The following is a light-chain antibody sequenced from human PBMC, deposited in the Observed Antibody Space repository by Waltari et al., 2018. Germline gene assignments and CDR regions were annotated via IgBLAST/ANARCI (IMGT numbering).Light chain of an antibody. J-gene: IGKJ1*01. CDR1: QSVSSY. Sequence: EIVLTQSPATLSLSPGERATLSCRASQSVSSYLAWYQQQPGQAPRLLIYYASNRATGIPARFSGSGSGTDFTLTISSLEPEDFAVYYCQQRSNWPRTFGQGTKVEIK. CDR2: YAS. V-gene: IGKV3-11*01. CDR3: QQRSNWPRT.